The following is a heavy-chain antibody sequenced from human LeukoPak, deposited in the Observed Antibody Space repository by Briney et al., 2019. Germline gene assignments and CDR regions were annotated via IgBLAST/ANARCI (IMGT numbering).Heavy chain of an antibody. J-gene: IGHJ3*02. CDR3: ARGRSGYHTDAFDT. Sequence: SETLSLTCTVSGGSISSYYWSWIRQPPGKGLEWIGYIYYSGSTNYNPSLKSRVTISVDTSKNQFSLKLSSVTAADTAVYYCARGRSGYHTDAFDTWGQGTMVTVSS. CDR1: GGSISSYY. V-gene: IGHV4-59*08. CDR2: IYYSGST. D-gene: IGHD3-22*01.